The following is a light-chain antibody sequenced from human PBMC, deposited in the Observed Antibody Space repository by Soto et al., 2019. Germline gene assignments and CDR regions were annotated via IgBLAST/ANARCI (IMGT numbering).Light chain of an antibody. V-gene: IGLV1-47*01. CDR3: ASRDETLTGHWL. J-gene: IGLJ3*02. CDR1: SSNIGSNY. CDR2: RTD. Sequence: QSVLTQPPSASGTPGQKVTISCSGSSSNIGSNYVSWYQQLPGTAPTLLIYRTDQRPSGVPDRFSASKSGTSASLAISGLRSEDAADYYCASRDETLTGHWLFGGGTKVTVL.